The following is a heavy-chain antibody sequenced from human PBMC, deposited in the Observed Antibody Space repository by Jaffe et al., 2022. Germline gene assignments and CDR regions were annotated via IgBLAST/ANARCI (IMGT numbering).Heavy chain of an antibody. CDR1: GFTFSSYA. J-gene: IGHJ4*02. CDR3: AKGGVPYGDYAGSFDY. Sequence: EVQLLESGGGLVQPGGSLRLSCAASGFTFSSYAMSWVRQAPGKGLEWVSAISGSGGSTYYADSVKGRFTISRDNSKNTLYLQMNSLRAEDTAVYYCAKGGVPYGDYAGSFDYWGQGTLVTVSS. CDR2: ISGSGGST. V-gene: IGHV3-23*01. D-gene: IGHD4-17*01.